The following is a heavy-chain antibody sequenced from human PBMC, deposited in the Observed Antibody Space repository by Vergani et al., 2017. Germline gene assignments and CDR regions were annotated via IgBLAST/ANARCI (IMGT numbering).Heavy chain of an antibody. J-gene: IGHJ3*02. D-gene: IGHD3-16*01. CDR3: ARWGRLSYGAFYI. CDR2: IYHSGST. CDR1: GGSISSGGYS. V-gene: IGHV4-30-2*01. Sequence: QLQLQESGSGLVKPSQTLSLTCAVSGGSISSGGYSWSWIRQPPGKGLEWIGYIYHSGSTYYNPSLKSRVTISVDRSKNQFSLKLSSGTAADTAVYYCARWGRLSYGAFYIGGQGRMVTVSS.